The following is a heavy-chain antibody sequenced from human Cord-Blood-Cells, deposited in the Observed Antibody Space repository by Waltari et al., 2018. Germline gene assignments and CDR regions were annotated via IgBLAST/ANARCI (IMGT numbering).Heavy chain of an antibody. D-gene: IGHD3-10*01. Sequence: QVQLQQWGAGLLKPSETLSLTCAVYGGSFSGYYWSWIRQPPGKGLEWIGEINHSGSTNDNPPSKSRVTISVDTSKNQFSRKLSSVTAADTAVYYCARPRGMVRGVITDAFDIWGQGTMVTVSS. CDR3: ARPRGMVRGVITDAFDI. CDR1: GGSFSGYY. V-gene: IGHV4-34*01. CDR2: INHSGST. J-gene: IGHJ3*02.